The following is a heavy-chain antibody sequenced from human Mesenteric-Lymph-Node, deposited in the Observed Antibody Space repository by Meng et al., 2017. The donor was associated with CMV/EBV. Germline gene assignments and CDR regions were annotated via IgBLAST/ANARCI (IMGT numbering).Heavy chain of an antibody. Sequence: SLKISCAASGFTFDDYAMHWVRQAPGKGLEWVSGISWNSGNLAYADSVKGRFTTSRGNAKNSLYLQMNSLRPEDTAFYYCAKDISGGSSRWYELDYWGQGTLVTVSS. CDR2: ISWNSGNL. V-gene: IGHV3-9*01. J-gene: IGHJ4*02. CDR1: GFTFDDYA. CDR3: AKDISGGSSRWYELDY. D-gene: IGHD6-13*01.